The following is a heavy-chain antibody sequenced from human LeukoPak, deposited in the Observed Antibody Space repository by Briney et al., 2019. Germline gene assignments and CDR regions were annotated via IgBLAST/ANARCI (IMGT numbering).Heavy chain of an antibody. CDR2: ISPTSGST. D-gene: IGHD7-27*01. J-gene: IGHJ4*02. Sequence: ASVTVSCKASGYILTRYDMHWVRQAPGRGLEWMGIISPTSGSTTYSHKFQGRVTMTRDTSTSTVYMELSSLRSEDTAVYYCARPWGRLTPFDYWGQGTLVPVS. CDR3: ARPWGRLTPFDY. V-gene: IGHV1-46*01. CDR1: GYILTRYD.